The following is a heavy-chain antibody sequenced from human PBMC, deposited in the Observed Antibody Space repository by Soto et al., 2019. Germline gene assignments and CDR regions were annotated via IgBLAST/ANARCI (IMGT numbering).Heavy chain of an antibody. Sequence: EVQLLESGGGLVQPGGSLGLSCAASGFPFSSYAMTWVRQAPGKGLEWVSLISGSGGSTYYADSVKGRFTISRDNSRDTLYLQMNSLRAEDTAVYYCAKVHGSGSYYTDYWGQGTLVTVSS. V-gene: IGHV3-23*01. CDR2: ISGSGGST. CDR3: AKVHGSGSYYTDY. CDR1: GFPFSSYA. J-gene: IGHJ4*02. D-gene: IGHD3-10*01.